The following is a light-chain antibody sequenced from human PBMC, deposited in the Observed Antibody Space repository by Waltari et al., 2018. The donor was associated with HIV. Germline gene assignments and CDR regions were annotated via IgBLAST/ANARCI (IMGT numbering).Light chain of an antibody. CDR1: QSITNW. CDR3: QQYNIYPLT. Sequence: DIQMTQSPSTLPASVGDSVTMNCRASQSITNWLAWYKQKPTKAPKLLIYKASGLESGVPSRFSGSGSGTEFTLTISSLQPDDFATYYCQQYNIYPLTFGGGTTVEI. CDR2: KAS. J-gene: IGKJ4*01. V-gene: IGKV1-5*03.